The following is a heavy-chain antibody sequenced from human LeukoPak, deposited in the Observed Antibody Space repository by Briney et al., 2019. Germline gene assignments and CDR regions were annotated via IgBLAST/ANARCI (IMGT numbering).Heavy chain of an antibody. CDR2: IRSKAYGGTT. CDR3: TTENWGRGDY. D-gene: IGHD3-16*01. V-gene: IGHV3-49*03. J-gene: IGHJ4*02. CDR1: GFTFGGYA. Sequence: GGSLRLSCTASGFTFGGYAMSWFRQAPGKGLEWVGFIRSKAYGGTTEYAASVKGRFTISRDDSKNSLYLQMNTLQIDDTAVYYCTTENWGRGDYWGQGTLITVSS.